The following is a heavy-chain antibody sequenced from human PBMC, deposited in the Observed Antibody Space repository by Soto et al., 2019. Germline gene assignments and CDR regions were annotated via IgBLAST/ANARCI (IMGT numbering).Heavy chain of an antibody. CDR2: IHSDGAK. V-gene: IGHV2-26*01. J-gene: IGHJ5*02. CDR3: ARSISLPASADNWFDP. CDR1: GLPLSNAGSG. D-gene: IGHD2-2*01. Sequence: SGHTLAHPTGPLTLQCTVPGLPLSNAGSGVSWIRQHPGMPLEWLAHIHSDGAKTYSSSLQSRLTISRDYSRRQVVLTLTKLDPMDTATYYYARSISLPASADNWFDPWGQGTPVTVSS.